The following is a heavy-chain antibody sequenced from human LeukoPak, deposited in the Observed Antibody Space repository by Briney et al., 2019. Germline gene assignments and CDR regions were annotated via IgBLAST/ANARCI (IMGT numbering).Heavy chain of an antibody. D-gene: IGHD5-24*01. CDR2: ISSSSSYI. Sequence: GGSLRLSCVVSGFTFSTYSMNWVRQAPGKGLEWVSSISSSSSYIYYADSVKGRFTISRDNAKKSLYLQMNSLRAEDTAVYYCARVGEKAFHLWPEIDYWGQGTLVTVSS. J-gene: IGHJ4*02. CDR1: GFTFSTYS. V-gene: IGHV3-21*01. CDR3: ARVGEKAFHLWPEIDY.